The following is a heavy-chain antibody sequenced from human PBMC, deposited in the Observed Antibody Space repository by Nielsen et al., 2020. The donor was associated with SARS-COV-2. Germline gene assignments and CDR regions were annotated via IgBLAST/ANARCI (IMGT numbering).Heavy chain of an antibody. J-gene: IGHJ4*02. V-gene: IGHV3-30*03. CDR2: ISYDGSNK. Sequence: GESLKISCAASGFTFSSYSMNWVRQAPGKGLEWVAVISYDGSNKYYADSVKGRFTISRDNSKNTLYLQMNSLRAEDTAVYYCARDGEELEGGYQEDYFDYWGQGTLVTVSS. CDR3: ARDGEELEGGYQEDYFDY. D-gene: IGHD1-7*01. CDR1: GFTFSSYS.